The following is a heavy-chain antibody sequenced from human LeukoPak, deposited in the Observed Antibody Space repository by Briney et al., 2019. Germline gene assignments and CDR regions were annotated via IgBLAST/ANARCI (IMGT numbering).Heavy chain of an antibody. CDR2: ISGSGGST. CDR3: AKDDGYTYGYSDY. CDR1: GFTFSSYA. Sequence: GGSLRLSCAASGFTFSSYAMSWVRQAPGKGLEWVSAISGSGGSTYYTDSAKGRFTISRDNSKNTLYLQMNSLRAEDTALYYCAKDDGYTYGYSDYWGQGTLVTVSS. D-gene: IGHD5-18*01. J-gene: IGHJ4*02. V-gene: IGHV3-23*01.